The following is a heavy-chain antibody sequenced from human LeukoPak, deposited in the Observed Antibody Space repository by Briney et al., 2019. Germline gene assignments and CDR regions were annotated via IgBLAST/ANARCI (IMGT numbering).Heavy chain of an antibody. CDR3: ARALTGTNWFDP. CDR1: GGSISSSSYY. Sequence: SETLSLTCTVSGGSISSSSYYWGWIRQPPGKGLEWIGSIYHSGSTYYNPSLKSRVTISVDTSKNQFSLKLSSVTAADTAVYYCARALTGTNWFDPWGQGTLVTVSS. V-gene: IGHV4-39*07. D-gene: IGHD1-7*01. CDR2: IYHSGST. J-gene: IGHJ5*02.